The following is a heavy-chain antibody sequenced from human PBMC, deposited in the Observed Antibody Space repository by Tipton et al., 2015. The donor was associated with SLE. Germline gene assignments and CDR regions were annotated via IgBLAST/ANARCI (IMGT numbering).Heavy chain of an antibody. CDR2: IYHTGST. CDR3: ARRGGPHRGRQLVPFYYYMDV. V-gene: IGHV4-61*01. J-gene: IGHJ6*03. D-gene: IGHD6-13*01. Sequence: TLSLTYTVSGGSISSGSYYWSWIRQSPGKGLEWIGHIYHTGSTTYNPSLKSRLAISLDTSKNQFSLKLSSVTAADTAVYYCARRGGPHRGRQLVPFYYYMDVWGKGTTVTVSS. CDR1: GGSISSGSYY.